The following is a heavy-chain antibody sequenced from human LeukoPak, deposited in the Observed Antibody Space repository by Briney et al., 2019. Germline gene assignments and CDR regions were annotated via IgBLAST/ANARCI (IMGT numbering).Heavy chain of an antibody. CDR3: AKDRGSGWPQFDY. Sequence: GGSLRLTCAASGFSFSSYAMSWVRQAPGKGLEWVSAISGRAGSTYYADSVRGRFTISRDNSKDTLYLQMNSVRDEDTAVYYCAKDRGSGWPQFDYWGQGTLVTVSS. CDR2: ISGRAGST. CDR1: GFSFSSYA. D-gene: IGHD6-19*01. V-gene: IGHV3-23*01. J-gene: IGHJ4*02.